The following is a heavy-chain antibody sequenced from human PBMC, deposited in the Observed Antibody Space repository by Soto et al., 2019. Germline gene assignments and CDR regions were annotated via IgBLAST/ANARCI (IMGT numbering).Heavy chain of an antibody. CDR3: ARVRIVGAREIDF. V-gene: IGHV1-18*04. J-gene: IGHJ4*02. D-gene: IGHD1-26*01. CDR1: GYTFNRHG. CDR2: ISGYNGDI. Sequence: QVHLVQSGGEVKKPGASVKVSCKASGYTFNRHGITWVRQAPGQGLEWMGWISGYNGDINYEQKFQGRVTLSSDTLTSTVYLELKSLRFDDTAVYYCARVRIVGAREIDFWGQGTVVTVSS.